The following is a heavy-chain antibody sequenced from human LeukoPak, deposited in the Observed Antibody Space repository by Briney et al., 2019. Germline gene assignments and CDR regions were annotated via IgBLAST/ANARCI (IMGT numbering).Heavy chain of an antibody. D-gene: IGHD3-22*01. CDR2: INAGNGNT. Sequence: GASVKVSCKASGYTFTSYAMHWVRQAPGQRLEWMGWINAGNGNTKYSQKFQGRVTITRDTSASTAYMELSSLRSEDTAVYYCARVQLSYYDSSGYFDYWGQGTLVTVSS. CDR3: ARVQLSYYDSSGYFDY. V-gene: IGHV1-3*01. J-gene: IGHJ4*02. CDR1: GYTFTSYA.